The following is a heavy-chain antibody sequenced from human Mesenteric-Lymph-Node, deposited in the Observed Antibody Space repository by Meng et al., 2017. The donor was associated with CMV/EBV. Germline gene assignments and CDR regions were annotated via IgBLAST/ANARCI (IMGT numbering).Heavy chain of an antibody. CDR2: INPKTGGR. J-gene: IGHJ4*02. CDR1: GYNFSDYY. V-gene: IGHV1-2*06. Sequence: QVQLVQSGTEVKKPGASVRGSCKASGYNFSDYYITWVRQAPGQGLEWMGRINPKTGGRSYAQNFQGRVTMTRDTSINTAYMEVNRLNSDDTAMYYCARDRDTDWYSPFDYWGPGTLVTVSS. D-gene: IGHD3-9*01. CDR3: ARDRDTDWYSPFDY.